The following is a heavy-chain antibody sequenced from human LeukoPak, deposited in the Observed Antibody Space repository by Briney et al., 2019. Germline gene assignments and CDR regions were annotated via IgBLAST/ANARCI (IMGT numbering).Heavy chain of an antibody. CDR3: ARDSVGWFDP. Sequence: PGRSLRLSCAASGFTFSSFWMHWVRQAPGKGLVWVSRINIAGTSTNYADSVKGRFTISRDNAKNTLYLQMNSLRAEDTAVYYCARDSVGWFDPWGQGTLVTVSS. J-gene: IGHJ5*02. CDR1: GFTFSSFW. D-gene: IGHD5/OR15-5a*01. V-gene: IGHV3-74*01. CDR2: INIAGTST.